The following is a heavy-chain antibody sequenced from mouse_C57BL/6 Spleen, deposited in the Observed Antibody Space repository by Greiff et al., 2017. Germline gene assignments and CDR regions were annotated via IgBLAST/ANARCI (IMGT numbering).Heavy chain of an antibody. V-gene: IGHV1-5*01. CDR1: GYTFTSYW. D-gene: IGHD2-4*01. CDR3: TRHDYDAWFAY. Sequence: VQLQQSGTVLARPGASVKMSCKTSGYTFTSYWMHWVKQRPGQGLEWIGAIYPGNSDTSYNQKFKGKAKLTAVTSASTAYMELSSLTNEDSAVYYCTRHDYDAWFAYWGQGTLVTVSA. J-gene: IGHJ3*01. CDR2: IYPGNSDT.